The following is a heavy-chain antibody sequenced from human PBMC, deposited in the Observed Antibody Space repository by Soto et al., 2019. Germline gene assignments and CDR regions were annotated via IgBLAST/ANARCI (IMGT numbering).Heavy chain of an antibody. CDR3: AKEAIPGVVPVGYFDY. CDR1: GFTFSSYA. J-gene: IGHJ4*02. V-gene: IGHV3-23*01. Sequence: EVQLLESGGGLVQPGGSLRLSCAAAGFTFSSYAMSWVRQAPGKGLEWVSAISGSGGSTYYADSVKGRFTISRDNSKNTLYLQMNSLRAEDTAVYYCAKEAIPGVVPVGYFDYWGQGTLVTVSS. CDR2: ISGSGGST. D-gene: IGHD3-3*01.